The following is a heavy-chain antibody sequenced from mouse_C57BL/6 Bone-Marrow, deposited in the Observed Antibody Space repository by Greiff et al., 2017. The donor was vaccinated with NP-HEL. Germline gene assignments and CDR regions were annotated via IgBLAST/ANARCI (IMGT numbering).Heavy chain of an antibody. CDR1: GFTFSDYY. CDR2: ISNGGGST. V-gene: IGHV5-12*01. J-gene: IGHJ1*03. D-gene: IGHD2-2*01. CDR3: ARRRYGYDEYFDV. Sequence: DVHLVESGGGLVQPGGSLKLSCAASGFTFSDYYMYWVRQTPEKRLEWVAYISNGGGSTYYPDTVKGRFTISRDNAKNTLYLQMSRLKSEDTAMYYCARRRYGYDEYFDVWGTGTTVTVSS.